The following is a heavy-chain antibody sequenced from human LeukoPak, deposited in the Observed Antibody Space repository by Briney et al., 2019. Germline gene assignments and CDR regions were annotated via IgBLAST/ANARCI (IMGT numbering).Heavy chain of an antibody. CDR3: ARGVVVASAAFDI. D-gene: IGHD3-22*01. Sequence: ASVKVSCKASGYTLTGYYMHWVRQAPGQGLEWMGWINPNSGGTNYAQKFQGWVTMTRDTSISTAYMELSRLRSDDTAVYYCARGVVVASAAFDIWGQGTMVTVSS. CDR1: GYTLTGYY. V-gene: IGHV1-2*04. CDR2: INPNSGGT. J-gene: IGHJ3*02.